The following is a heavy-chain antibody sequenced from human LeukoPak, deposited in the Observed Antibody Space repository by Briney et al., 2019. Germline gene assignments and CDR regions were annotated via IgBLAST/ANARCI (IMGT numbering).Heavy chain of an antibody. V-gene: IGHV3-48*03. CDR1: GFTFSSYE. D-gene: IGHD5-24*01. CDR3: ARGERWLTIPGIDY. J-gene: IGHJ4*02. Sequence: GGSLRLSCAASGFTFSSYEMNWVRQTPGKGLEWISYINSGGNTIYYADSVKGRFTVSRDNAKNSLYLQMNSLRAEDTAIYYCARGERWLTIPGIDYWGQGTLVTVSS. CDR2: INSGGNTI.